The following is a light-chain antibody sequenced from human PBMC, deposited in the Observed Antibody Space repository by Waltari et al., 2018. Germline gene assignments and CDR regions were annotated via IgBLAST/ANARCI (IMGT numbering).Light chain of an antibody. CDR3: QSYDSSLSGSRV. CDR2: AHS. CDR1: SSNIGADYD. V-gene: IGLV1-40*01. Sequence: QSVLTQPPSVSGAPGQRVTISCTGSSSNIGADYDVHWYQQLPATAPKLLIYAHSNRPSGVPDRFSGSKSVTSASLAITGLQAEDEADYYCQSYDSSLSGSRVFGGGTKLTVL. J-gene: IGLJ3*02.